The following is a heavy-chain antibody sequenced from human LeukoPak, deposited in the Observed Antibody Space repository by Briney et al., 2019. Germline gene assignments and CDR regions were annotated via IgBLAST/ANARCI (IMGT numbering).Heavy chain of an antibody. CDR1: GGSLSGHY. V-gene: IGHV4-59*11. J-gene: IGHJ4*02. CDR2: IYYTGTT. CDR3: ARFSWGCSTASCYLTN. Sequence: SETLSLTCTVGGGSLSGHYWGWIRQPPGKGLELVGHIYYTGTTFYNPSLNSRINITLDTSRNQFSLGLTSVISGDTAVYYCARFSWGCSTASCYLTNWGQGTLVTVSS. D-gene: IGHD2-2*01.